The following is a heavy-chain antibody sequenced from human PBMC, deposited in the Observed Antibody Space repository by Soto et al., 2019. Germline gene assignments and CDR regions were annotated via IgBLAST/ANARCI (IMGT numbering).Heavy chain of an antibody. Sequence: QVQLEESGGGLVKPGGSLRLSCAASGFTFSAFYMSWIRQAPGKGLEYISYISSSGTSANYADSVKGRFTISRDNAKNSLYLQMNSLRAEDTAVYYCARDRVAVTGQYFEYWGQGALVTVSS. V-gene: IGHV3-11*05. J-gene: IGHJ4*02. CDR3: ARDRVAVTGQYFEY. CDR1: GFTFSAFY. CDR2: ISSSGTSA. D-gene: IGHD6-19*01.